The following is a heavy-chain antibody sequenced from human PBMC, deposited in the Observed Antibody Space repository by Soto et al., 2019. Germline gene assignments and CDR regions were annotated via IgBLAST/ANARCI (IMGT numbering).Heavy chain of an antibody. CDR2: IIPLFRTA. J-gene: IGHJ4*02. CDR3: AIHTRYDDY. CDR1: GGSFSNFD. Sequence: QVHLVQSGAEVKKPGSSVKVSCKTSGGSFSNFDISWVRQAPGQGLEWIGGIIPLFRTANYAQKFQGRVTIIADESTNTAYMELSSLISADTAFYYCAIHTRYDDYWGQGTLVTVSS. V-gene: IGHV1-69*12. D-gene: IGHD3-16*01.